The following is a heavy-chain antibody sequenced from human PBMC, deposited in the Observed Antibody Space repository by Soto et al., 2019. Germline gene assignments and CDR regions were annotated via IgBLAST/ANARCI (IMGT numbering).Heavy chain of an antibody. CDR1: GFTFSSYA. CDR3: AKDRYCSGGRCYSEWAFDI. V-gene: IGHV3-23*01. Sequence: EVQLLESGGGLVQPGGSLRLSCAASGFTFSSYAMSWVRQAPGKGLEWVSAISGSGGSTYYADSVKGRFTISRDNSKNTLYLQMNSLRAEDTAVYYCAKDRYCSGGRCYSEWAFDIWGQGTMVTVSS. D-gene: IGHD2-15*01. J-gene: IGHJ3*02. CDR2: ISGSGGST.